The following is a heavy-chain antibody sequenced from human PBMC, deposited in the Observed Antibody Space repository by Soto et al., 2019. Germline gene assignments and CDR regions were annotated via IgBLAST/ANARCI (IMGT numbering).Heavy chain of an antibody. D-gene: IGHD2-8*01. CDR1: GFTFSSYS. Sequence: PGGSLRLSCAASGFTFSSYSMNWVRQAPGKGQEWVSYISSSSSTIYYADSVKGRFTISRDNAKNTLYLQLNSLRAEDTATYYCARGLTMLPRSTIDSWGQGTPVTVSS. CDR2: ISSSSSTI. J-gene: IGHJ4*02. CDR3: ARGLTMLPRSTIDS. V-gene: IGHV3-48*04.